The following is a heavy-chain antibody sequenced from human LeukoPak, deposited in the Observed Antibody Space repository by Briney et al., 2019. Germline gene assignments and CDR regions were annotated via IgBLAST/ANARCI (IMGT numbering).Heavy chain of an antibody. CDR1: GFTFSSYG. V-gene: IGHV3-30*18. D-gene: IGHD3-16*01. Sequence: PGRSLRLFCAASGFTFSSYGMHWVRQAPGKGLEWVAVISYDGSNKYYADSVKGRFTISRDNSKNTLYLQMNSLRAEDTAVYYCAKDKGDLRDYWGQGTLVTVSS. CDR3: AKDKGDLRDY. CDR2: ISYDGSNK. J-gene: IGHJ4*02.